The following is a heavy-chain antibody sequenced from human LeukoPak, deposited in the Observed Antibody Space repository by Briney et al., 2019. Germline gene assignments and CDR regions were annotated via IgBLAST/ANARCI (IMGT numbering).Heavy chain of an antibody. CDR3: ATRPYYDSSGYPDAFDI. V-gene: IGHV3-64*01. CDR2: ISSNGGST. D-gene: IGHD3-22*01. J-gene: IGHJ3*02. Sequence: GGSLRLSCAASGFTFSSYAMHWVRQAPGKGLEYVSAISSNGGSTYYANSVKGRFTISRDNSKNTLYLQMGSLRAEDTAVYYCATRPYYDSSGYPDAFDIWGQGTMVTVSS. CDR1: GFTFSSYA.